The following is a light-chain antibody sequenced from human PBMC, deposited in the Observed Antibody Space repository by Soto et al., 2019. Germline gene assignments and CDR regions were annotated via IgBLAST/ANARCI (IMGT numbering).Light chain of an antibody. J-gene: IGKJ4*01. CDR1: QGISSY. CDR3: QQYYSYPLT. CDR2: AAS. Sequence: ALRMTHSPSSLSASPGDRVPITCRASQGISSYLAWYQQKPGKAPKLLIYAASTLQSGVPSRFSGSGSGTDFTLTISCLQSEDFATYYCQQYYSYPLTFGGGTKVDIK. V-gene: IGKV1-8*01.